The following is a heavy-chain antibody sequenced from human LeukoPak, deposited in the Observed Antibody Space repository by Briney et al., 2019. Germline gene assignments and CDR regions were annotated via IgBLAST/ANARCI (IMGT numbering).Heavy chain of an antibody. CDR3: ATFLFGMDV. V-gene: IGHV4-59*01. J-gene: IGHJ6*02. CDR1: GGSISGYY. Sequence: PSETLSLTCTVSGGSISGYYWSWIRQPPGKGLEWIGYIYYSGSTNYNPSFKSRVTISVDTSKNQFSLKLSSVTAADTAVYYCATFLFGMDVWGHGTTVTVSS. D-gene: IGHD3-3*02. CDR2: IYYSGST.